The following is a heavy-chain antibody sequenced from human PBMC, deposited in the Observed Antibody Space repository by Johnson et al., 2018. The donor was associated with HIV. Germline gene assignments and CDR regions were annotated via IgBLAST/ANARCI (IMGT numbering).Heavy chain of an antibody. CDR2: ISYDGSNK. V-gene: IGHV3-30*04. Sequence: SCAASGFTFSSYAMHWVRQAPGKGLEWVAVISYDGSNKYYADYVKGRFTISRDNSKNTLYLQMNSLRAEDTAVYYCARTQVVYAHFDIWGQGTMVTVSS. D-gene: IGHD2-8*02. CDR1: GFTFSSYA. J-gene: IGHJ3*02. CDR3: ARTQVVYAHFDI.